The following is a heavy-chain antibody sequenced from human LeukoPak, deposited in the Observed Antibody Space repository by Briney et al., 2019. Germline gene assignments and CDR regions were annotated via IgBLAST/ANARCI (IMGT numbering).Heavy chain of an antibody. CDR2: ISAYNGDT. D-gene: IGHD4-17*01. CDR3: ATQSVRYGDYYIWV. CDR1: GYTFSSYE. Sequence: GASVKVSCTASGYTFSSYEMTWVRQAPGQGLEWMGWISAYNGDTKLTQKFQGRVTMTTDTSTSTGYMELRSLRSDDTAVYYCATQSVRYGDYYIWVWGKGTTVTVSS. J-gene: IGHJ6*03. V-gene: IGHV1-18*01.